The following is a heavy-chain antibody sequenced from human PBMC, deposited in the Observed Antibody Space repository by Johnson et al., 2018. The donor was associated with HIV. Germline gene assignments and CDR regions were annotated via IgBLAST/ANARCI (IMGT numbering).Heavy chain of an antibody. CDR1: GFSFSNYY. V-gene: IGHV3-11*04. Sequence: QVQLVESGGGLVKPGGSLRLSCAASGFSFSNYYMSWIRQAPGEGLNWISYISSSGSTIYYADSVKGRFTISRDNAKNSLYLQMNSLRAEDTAIYYCARDRALEDAFDLWGQGTMVTVSS. CDR2: ISSSGSTI. CDR3: ARDRALEDAFDL. D-gene: IGHD1-26*01. J-gene: IGHJ3*01.